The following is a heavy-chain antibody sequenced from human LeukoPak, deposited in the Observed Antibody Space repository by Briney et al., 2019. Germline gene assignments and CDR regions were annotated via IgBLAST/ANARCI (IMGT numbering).Heavy chain of an antibody. Sequence: GGSLRLSCAATGFTFGYYGMHWVRQAPGKGLERVAFIRYDGSDKHYADSVKGRFTISRDNSKNTLYLQMNTLRAEDTAVYYCLGSSSWYEDYWGQGTLVTVSS. CDR2: IRYDGSDK. D-gene: IGHD6-13*01. J-gene: IGHJ4*02. V-gene: IGHV3-30*02. CDR1: GFTFGYYG. CDR3: LGSSSWYEDY.